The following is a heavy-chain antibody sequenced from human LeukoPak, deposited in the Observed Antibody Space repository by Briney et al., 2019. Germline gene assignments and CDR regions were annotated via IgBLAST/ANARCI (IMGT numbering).Heavy chain of an antibody. CDR3: ARDRCTSCYPYYYYYGMDV. Sequence: ASVKVSCKASGYTFTGYYMHWVRQAPGQGLEWMGWINPNSGGTNYAQKFQGRVTMTRDTSISTAYMELSRLRSDDTAVYYYARDRCTSCYPYYYYYGMDVWGQGTTVTVSS. CDR1: GYTFTGYY. J-gene: IGHJ6*02. D-gene: IGHD2-2*01. V-gene: IGHV1-2*02. CDR2: INPNSGGT.